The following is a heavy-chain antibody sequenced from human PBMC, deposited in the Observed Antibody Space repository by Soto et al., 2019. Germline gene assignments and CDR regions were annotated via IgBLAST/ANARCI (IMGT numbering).Heavy chain of an antibody. V-gene: IGHV1-8*01. CDR1: GYTFTSYD. J-gene: IGHJ6*02. CDR3: ARQGRAIGGMDV. Sequence: ASVKVSCKASGYTFTSYDINWVRQATGQGLEWMGWMNPNSGKTNYAQKFQGRVTITGDKSMSTAYMELSSLRSEDTAVYYCARQGRAIGGMDVWGQGTTVTVSS. CDR2: MNPNSGKT.